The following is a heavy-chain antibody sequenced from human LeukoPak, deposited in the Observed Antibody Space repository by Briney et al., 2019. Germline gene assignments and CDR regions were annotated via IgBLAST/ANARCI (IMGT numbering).Heavy chain of an antibody. CDR1: GFTFSNAW. CDR2: IKRKTDGGTT. J-gene: IGHJ4*02. V-gene: IGHV3-15*01. Sequence: GGSLRLSCAASGFTFSNAWMIWVRQAPGKGLEWVGRIKRKTDGGTTDYAAPVKGRFTISRDDSKNTLYLQMNSLKTEDTAVYYCTTVQYYYAAGSYYRGIFDYWGQGTLATVSS. D-gene: IGHD3-10*01. CDR3: TTVQYYYAAGSYYRGIFDY.